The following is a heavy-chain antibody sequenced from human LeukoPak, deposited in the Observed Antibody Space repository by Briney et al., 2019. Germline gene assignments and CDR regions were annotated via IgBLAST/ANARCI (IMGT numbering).Heavy chain of an antibody. CDR1: GGSISSYY. CDR3: ARVPGSMVRRRPYYFDY. V-gene: IGHV4-59*01. CDR2: SYYSGST. Sequence: SETLSLTCTVSGGSISSYYWSWIRQPPGKGLEWIGYSYYSGSTNYNPSLKSRVTISVDTSKNQFSLKLSSVTAADTAVYYCARVPGSMVRRRPYYFDYWGQGTLVTVSS. J-gene: IGHJ4*02. D-gene: IGHD5-18*01.